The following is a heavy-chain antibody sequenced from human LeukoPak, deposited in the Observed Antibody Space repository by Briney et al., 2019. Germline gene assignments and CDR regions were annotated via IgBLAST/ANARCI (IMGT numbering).Heavy chain of an antibody. CDR3: AKEGIVATIEMPDY. J-gene: IGHJ4*02. CDR1: GFTFSSYA. D-gene: IGHD5-12*01. Sequence: EAGGSLRLSCAASGFTFSSYAMSWVRQAPGKGLEWVSTISGGGGSTYYADSVKGRFTISRDNSKNTLYLQMNSLRPEDTAVYYCAKEGIVATIEMPDYWGQGTLVTVSS. V-gene: IGHV3-23*01. CDR2: ISGGGGST.